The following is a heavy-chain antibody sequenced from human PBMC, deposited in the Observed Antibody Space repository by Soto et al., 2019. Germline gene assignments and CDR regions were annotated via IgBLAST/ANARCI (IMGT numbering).Heavy chain of an antibody. CDR3: ARDQVGARNFDI. CDR2: ISAYNGNT. CDR1: GGTFSSYA. V-gene: IGHV1-18*01. Sequence: ASVKVSCKASGGTFSSYAISWVRQAPGQGLEWMGWISAYNGNTNYAQKLQGRVTMTTDTSTSTAYMELRSLRSDDTAVYYCARDQVGARNFDIWGQGTMVTVSS. J-gene: IGHJ3*02. D-gene: IGHD1-26*01.